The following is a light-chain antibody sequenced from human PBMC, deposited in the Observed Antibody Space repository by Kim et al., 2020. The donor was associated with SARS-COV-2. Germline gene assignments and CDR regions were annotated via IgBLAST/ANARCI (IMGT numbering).Light chain of an antibody. CDR2: QDS. J-gene: IGLJ3*02. CDR1: KLGDKY. V-gene: IGLV3-1*01. CDR3: QAWDSSTWV. Sequence: SVSPGQTASITCSGDKLGDKYACWYQQKPGQSPVLVIYQDSKLPSGIPERFSCSNSGNAATLTISGTQAIDEADYYCQAWDSSTWVFGGGTQLTVL.